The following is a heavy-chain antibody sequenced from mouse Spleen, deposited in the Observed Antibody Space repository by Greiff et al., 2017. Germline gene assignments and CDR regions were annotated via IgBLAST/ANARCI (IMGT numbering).Heavy chain of an antibody. J-gene: IGHJ3*01. CDR2: ILPGSGST. D-gene: IGHD4-1*01. CDR3: ARTLLGRGFAY. CDR1: GYTFSSYW. V-gene: IGHV1-9*01. Sequence: VQLQQSGAELMKPGASVKISCKATGYTFSSYWIEWVKQRPGHGLEWIGEILPGSGSTNYNEKFKGKATFTADTSSNTAYMQLSSLTSEDSAVYYCARTLLGRGFAYWGQGTLVTVSA.